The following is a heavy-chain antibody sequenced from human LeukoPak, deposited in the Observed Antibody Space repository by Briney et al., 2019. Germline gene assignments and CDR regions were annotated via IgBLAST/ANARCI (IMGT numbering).Heavy chain of an antibody. CDR1: GFTFSSYA. V-gene: IGHV3-23*01. D-gene: IGHD3-16*02. CDR3: AKTDGSSYTSFDY. J-gene: IGHJ4*02. CDR2: ISGSGGST. Sequence: GGSLRLSCAASGFTFSSYAVSWVRQAPGKGLEWVSAISGSGGSTYYADSVKGRFTISRDNSKNTLYLQMNSLRAEDTAVYYCAKTDGSSYTSFDYWGQGTLVTVSS.